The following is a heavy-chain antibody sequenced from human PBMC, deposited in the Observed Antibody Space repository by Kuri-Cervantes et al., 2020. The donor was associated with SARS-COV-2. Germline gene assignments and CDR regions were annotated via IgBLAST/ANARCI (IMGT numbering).Heavy chain of an antibody. CDR2: IYYSGST. V-gene: IGHV4-59*08. D-gene: IGHD2-2*02. CDR3: ARRGGYCSSTSCYTRYWYFDL. CDR1: GGSISSYY. Sequence: SETLSLTCTVSGGSISSYYWSWIRQPPGKGLEWIGFIYYSGSTNYNPSLKSRVTISVDTSKNQFSLKLSSVTAADTAVYYCARRGGYCSSTSCYTRYWYFDLWGRGTLVTVSS. J-gene: IGHJ2*01.